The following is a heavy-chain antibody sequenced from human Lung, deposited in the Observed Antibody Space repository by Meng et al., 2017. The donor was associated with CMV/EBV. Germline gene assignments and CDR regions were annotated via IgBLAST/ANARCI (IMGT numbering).Heavy chain of an antibody. Sequence: LSXSVSGSSIRPGYYWAWGRQPPGKGLEWIGSIFHSGTTYSNPSLKSRVTVSVDTSSSQFLLRLSSVTATDAAVYYCARVKGTTGPAYYFDYWCRGTLVTVSS. V-gene: IGHV4-38-2*02. CDR3: ARVKGTTGPAYYFDY. CDR2: IFHSGTT. J-gene: IGHJ4*02. CDR1: GSSIRPGYY. D-gene: IGHD4-11*01.